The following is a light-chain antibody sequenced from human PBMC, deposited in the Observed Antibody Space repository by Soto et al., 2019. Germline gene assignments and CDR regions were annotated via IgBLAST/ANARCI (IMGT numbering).Light chain of an antibody. CDR2: GAS. J-gene: IGKJ2*01. CDR1: QSINSE. Sequence: EIVMTQSPATLSLSPGERAALSCRASQSINSELAWYQQKPGQPPSLLIYGASTRATGVPARFTGSESGSEFTLTIRGLQSEDFAVYYCQQGHNWPLTFGQGTRREI. V-gene: IGKV3-15*01. CDR3: QQGHNWPLT.